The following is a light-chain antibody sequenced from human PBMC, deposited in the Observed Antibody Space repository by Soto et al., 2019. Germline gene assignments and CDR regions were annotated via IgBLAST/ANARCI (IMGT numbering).Light chain of an antibody. CDR2: RND. J-gene: IGLJ3*02. CDR3: AAWDDSLSGVV. Sequence: QSVLTQPPSASGTPGQRVTISCSGSSSNIGSNYVYWYQQLPGTAPKLLVYRNDQRPSGVPDRFSGSKSGTSASLAISGLRSDDEADYYCAAWDDSLSGVVFGGGTKL. CDR1: SSNIGSNY. V-gene: IGLV1-47*01.